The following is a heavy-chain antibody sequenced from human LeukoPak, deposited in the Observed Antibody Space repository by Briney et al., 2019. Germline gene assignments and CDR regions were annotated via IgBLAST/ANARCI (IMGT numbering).Heavy chain of an antibody. J-gene: IGHJ4*02. V-gene: IGHV3-23*01. CDR1: EFSVGSNY. CDR3: AKSGYNRFDY. CDR2: ISGSGSGGST. Sequence: TGGSLGLSCAASEFSVGSNYMTWVRQAPGKGLEWVSSISGSGSGGSTYYADSVKGRFTISRDNSKNTLYLQMNSLIAEDTAVYYCAKSGYNRFDYWGQGTLVTVSS. D-gene: IGHD5-24*01.